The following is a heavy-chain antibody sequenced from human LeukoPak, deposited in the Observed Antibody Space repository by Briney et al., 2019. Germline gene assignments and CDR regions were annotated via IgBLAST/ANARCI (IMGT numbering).Heavy chain of an antibody. CDR2: INHSGST. CDR3: ARGLFRSVTTAGGFDY. CDR1: GGSFSGYY. J-gene: IGHJ4*02. V-gene: IGHV4-34*01. D-gene: IGHD4-17*01. Sequence: SETLSLTCAVYGGSFSGYYWSWIRQPPGKGLEWIGEINHSGSTNYNPSLKSRVTISVDTSKNQISLKLSSVTAADTAVYYCARGLFRSVTTAGGFDYWGQGTLVTVSS.